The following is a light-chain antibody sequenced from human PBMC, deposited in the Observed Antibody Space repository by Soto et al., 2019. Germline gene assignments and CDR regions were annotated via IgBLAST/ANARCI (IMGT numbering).Light chain of an antibody. J-gene: IGKJ4*01. CDR2: KAS. CDR1: QSISSW. Sequence: DIQMTQSPSTLSASVGDRVTITCRASQSISSWLAWYQQKPGKAPKLLIYKASSLESGVPSRFSGSGSGTEFTLTISSLQPDDFATYYCQQYNSYPLTFGGVTKVEIX. CDR3: QQYNSYPLT. V-gene: IGKV1-5*03.